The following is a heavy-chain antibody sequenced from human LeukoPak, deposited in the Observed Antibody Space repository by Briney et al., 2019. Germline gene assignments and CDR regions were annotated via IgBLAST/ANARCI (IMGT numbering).Heavy chain of an antibody. V-gene: IGHV4-59*08. CDR2: IYYSGST. J-gene: IGHJ6*02. Sequence: SETLSLTCTVSGGSISGYYWSWIRQPPGKGLEWIGYIYYSGSTNYNPSLKSRVTISVDTSKNQFSLKLSSVTAADTAVYYCARLRGYYDSSGYYLNYYGMDVWGQGTTVTVSS. CDR1: GGSISGYY. CDR3: ARLRGYYDSSGYYLNYYGMDV. D-gene: IGHD3-22*01.